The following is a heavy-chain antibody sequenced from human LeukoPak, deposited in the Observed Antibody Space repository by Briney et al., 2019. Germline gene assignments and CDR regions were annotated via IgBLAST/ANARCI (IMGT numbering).Heavy chain of an antibody. CDR3: ARDRGALDY. V-gene: IGHV3-74*01. J-gene: IGHJ4*02. CDR2: INSDGSVT. Sequence: GGSLRLSCAASGFTFTNYWMHWVRQAPGEGLVWVSRINSDGSVTRYADSVKGRFTISRDNAKNTAFLQMNSLRTEDTAVYYCARDRGALDYWGQGTLVTVSS. CDR1: GFTFTNYW. D-gene: IGHD1-26*01.